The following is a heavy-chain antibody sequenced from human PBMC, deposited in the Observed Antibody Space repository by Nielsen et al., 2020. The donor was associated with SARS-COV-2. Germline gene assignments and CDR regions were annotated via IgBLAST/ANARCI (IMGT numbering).Heavy chain of an antibody. CDR2: ISSSSSYI. V-gene: IGHV3-21*01. Sequence: GGSLRLSCAASGFTFSSYSMNWVRQAPGKGLEWVSSISSSSSYIYYADSVKGRFTISRDNSKNTLYMQMNSLRPQDTAVYYCARGVYYGDFDGYYFGYWGQGTLVTVSS. CDR3: ARGVYYGDFDGYYFGY. J-gene: IGHJ4*02. D-gene: IGHD4-17*01. CDR1: GFTFSSYS.